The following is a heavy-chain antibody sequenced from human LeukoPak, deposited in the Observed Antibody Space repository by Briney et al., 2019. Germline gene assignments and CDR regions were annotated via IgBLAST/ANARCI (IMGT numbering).Heavy chain of an antibody. Sequence: SETLSLTCTVSGGSISSYYWSWIRQPPGKGLEWIGYIYYTGSTNYNPSLKSRVTISVDTSKNQFSLKLSSVTAADMAVYYCARDRPGGSSLDYWGQGTLVTVSS. CDR1: GGSISSYY. CDR3: ARDRPGGSSLDY. V-gene: IGHV4-59*01. CDR2: IYYTGST. J-gene: IGHJ4*02. D-gene: IGHD6-13*01.